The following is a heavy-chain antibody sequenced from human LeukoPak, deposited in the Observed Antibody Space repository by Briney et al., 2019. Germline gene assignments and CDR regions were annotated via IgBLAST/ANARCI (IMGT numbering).Heavy chain of an antibody. D-gene: IGHD3-10*01. J-gene: IGHJ3*01. CDR2: INQSGGT. V-gene: IGHV4-34*08. CDR1: GFTVSSNY. Sequence: GSLRLSCAASGFTVSSNYMSWIRQPPGKGLEWIGEINQSGGTNYNPSLKSRVTISLDTSKNLFSLTLSSVTAADTAIYYCARDYYLSGWGQGTMVTVSS. CDR3: ARDYYLSG.